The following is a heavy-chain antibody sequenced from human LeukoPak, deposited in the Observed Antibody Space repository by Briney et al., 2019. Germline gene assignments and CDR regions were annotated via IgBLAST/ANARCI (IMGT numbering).Heavy chain of an antibody. CDR3: ARGPYDYVWGSYRPFDY. D-gene: IGHD3-16*02. J-gene: IGHJ4*02. CDR2: ISGSGGST. Sequence: GGSLRLSGAASGFTFSSYAMSWVRQAPGKGLEWVSAISGSGGSTYYADSVKGRFTISRDNSKNTLYLQMNSLRAEDTAVYYCARGPYDYVWGSYRPFDYWGQGTLVTVSS. CDR1: GFTFSSYA. V-gene: IGHV3-23*01.